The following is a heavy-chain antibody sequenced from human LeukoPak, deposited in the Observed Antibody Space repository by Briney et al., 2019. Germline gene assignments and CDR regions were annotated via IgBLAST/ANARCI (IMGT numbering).Heavy chain of an antibody. CDR2: ISYDGKNI. CDR1: GFSFSNYG. Sequence: GGSLRLSCAASGFSFSNYGFHWVRQAPGKGLDWVSAISYDGKNIHYADSVKGRFTISRDNSRNTVYLQMNSLRVEDTAVYYCAGVGYYYDSSGYYTYWGQGTLVTVSS. J-gene: IGHJ4*02. V-gene: IGHV3-33*01. D-gene: IGHD3-22*01. CDR3: AGVGYYYDSSGYYTY.